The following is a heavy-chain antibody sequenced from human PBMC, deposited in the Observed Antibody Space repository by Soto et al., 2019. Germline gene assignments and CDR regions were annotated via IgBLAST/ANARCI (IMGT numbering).Heavy chain of an antibody. Sequence: GGPLRLSCSASGFTFSSYGMHWVRQAPGKGLEWVAVISYDGSNKYYADSVKGRFTISRDNSKNTLYLQMNSLRAEDTAVYYCAKDRGGGDRPADYWGQGTLVTVSS. CDR1: GFTFSSYG. CDR2: ISYDGSNK. V-gene: IGHV3-30*18. CDR3: AKDRGGGDRPADY. J-gene: IGHJ4*02. D-gene: IGHD2-21*02.